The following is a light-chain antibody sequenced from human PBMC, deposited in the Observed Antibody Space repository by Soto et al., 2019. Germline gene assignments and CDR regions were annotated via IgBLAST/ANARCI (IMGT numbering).Light chain of an antibody. CDR1: QSIGRR. CDR3: QQDNSYPWT. Sequence: DIQMIQSPSALSASVGDRATITCRASQSIGRRLAWYQQKPGKAPKLLIYDASSLESGVPAVFSGSGSGTQSTLTSSSLQPDDVATYYYQQDNSYPWTFGQGTRVEI. CDR2: DAS. V-gene: IGKV1-5*01. J-gene: IGKJ1*01.